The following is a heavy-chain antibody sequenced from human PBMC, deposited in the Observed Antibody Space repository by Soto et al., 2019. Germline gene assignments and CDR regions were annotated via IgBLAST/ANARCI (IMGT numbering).Heavy chain of an antibody. D-gene: IGHD3-10*01. V-gene: IGHV4-30-4*02. CDR3: AREPSRSCTGSKCLYYFDQ. CDR2: IYSGGST. CDR1: GHSITTGRFY. J-gene: IGHJ4*02. Sequence: SETLSLTCTVSGHSITTGRFYWKWIRHHPAKGLEWIGYIYSGGSTVYLPSLKSRLTMSLDTSNNQFSLNLRSVTAADTAVYYCAREPSRSCTGSKCLYYFDQWGQGTLVTVS.